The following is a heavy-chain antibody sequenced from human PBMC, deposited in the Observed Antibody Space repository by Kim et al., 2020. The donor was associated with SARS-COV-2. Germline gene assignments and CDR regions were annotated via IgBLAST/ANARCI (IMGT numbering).Heavy chain of an antibody. D-gene: IGHD3-3*01. Sequence: RFTISRDNAKNSLYLQMNSLRAEDTAVYYCARDVWSGYYKVHYYYYGMDVWGQGTTVTVSS. J-gene: IGHJ6*02. CDR3: ARDVWSGYYKVHYYYYGMDV. V-gene: IGHV3-48*03.